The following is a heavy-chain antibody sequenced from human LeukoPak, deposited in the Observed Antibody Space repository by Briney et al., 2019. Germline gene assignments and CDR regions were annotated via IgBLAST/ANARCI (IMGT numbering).Heavy chain of an antibody. V-gene: IGHV3-30*04. CDR1: GFTFSSYA. Sequence: GRSLRLSCAASGFTFSSYAMHWVRQAPGKRLEWVAVISYDGSNKYYADSVKGRFTISRDNSKNTLYLQMNSLRAEDTAVYYCASPYSSGWYYYYYGMDVWGQGTTVTVSS. D-gene: IGHD6-19*01. CDR2: ISYDGSNK. CDR3: ASPYSSGWYYYYYGMDV. J-gene: IGHJ6*02.